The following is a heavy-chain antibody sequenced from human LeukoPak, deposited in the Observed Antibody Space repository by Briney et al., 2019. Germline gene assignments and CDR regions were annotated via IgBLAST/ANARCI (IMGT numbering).Heavy chain of an antibody. CDR3: ARVGSGWSLDY. Sequence: GSLRLSCAASGFTFSSYWMSWVREAPGKGLEWIGEINHSGSTNYNPSLKSRVTISVDTSKNQFSLKLSSVTAADTAVYYCARVGSGWSLDYWGQGTLVTVSS. CDR2: INHSGST. V-gene: IGHV4-34*01. J-gene: IGHJ4*02. D-gene: IGHD6-19*01. CDR1: GFTFSSYW.